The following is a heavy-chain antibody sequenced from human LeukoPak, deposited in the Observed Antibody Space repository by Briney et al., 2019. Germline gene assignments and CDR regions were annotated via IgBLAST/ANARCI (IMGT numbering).Heavy chain of an antibody. Sequence: PSETLSLTCAVYGGSFSGNYWSWIRQPPGKELEWIGEINHSGSTNYNPSLKSRVTISIDTSKNQFSLKLSSVTAADTAVYYCARDLDSINWYGIPPGWFDPWGQGTLVTVSS. CDR3: ARDLDSINWYGIPPGWFDP. CDR2: INHSGST. V-gene: IGHV4-34*01. CDR1: GGSFSGNY. D-gene: IGHD6-13*01. J-gene: IGHJ5*02.